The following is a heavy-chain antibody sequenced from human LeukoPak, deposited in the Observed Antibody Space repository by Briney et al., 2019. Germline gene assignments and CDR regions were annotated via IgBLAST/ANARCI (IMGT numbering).Heavy chain of an antibody. Sequence: PSETLSLTCTVSGGSISSSSYYWGWIRQPPVKGLEWIGSIHYSGSTYYNPSLKSRVTISVDTSKNQFSLKPSSVTAADTAVYYCARLVAANYYYMDVWGKGTTVTVSS. CDR2: IHYSGST. CDR3: ARLVAANYYYMDV. CDR1: GGSISSSSYY. V-gene: IGHV4-39*01. J-gene: IGHJ6*03. D-gene: IGHD6-6*01.